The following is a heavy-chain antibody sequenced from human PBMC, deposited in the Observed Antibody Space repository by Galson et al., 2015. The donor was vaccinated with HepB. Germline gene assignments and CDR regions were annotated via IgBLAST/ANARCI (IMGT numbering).Heavy chain of an antibody. Sequence: LRLSCAAPGFSFSNYAMTWVRQPPGKGLQWVATISGRGVTTFDADSVKGQFTISRDNSKNTLYLEMNNLRADDTAVYFCAKSKDSGWSYNAFDIWGQGTMVTVSS. D-gene: IGHD6-19*01. V-gene: IGHV3-23*01. J-gene: IGHJ3*02. CDR2: ISGRGVTT. CDR1: GFSFSNYA. CDR3: AKSKDSGWSYNAFDI.